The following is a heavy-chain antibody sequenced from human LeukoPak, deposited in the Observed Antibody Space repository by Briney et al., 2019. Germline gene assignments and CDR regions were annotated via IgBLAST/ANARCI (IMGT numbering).Heavy chain of an antibody. D-gene: IGHD6-13*01. CDR2: IKQDGSEK. Sequence: GGSLRLSCAASGFTFSSYWMSWVRQAPGKGLEWVANIKQDGSEKYYVDSVKGRFTISRDNAKNSLYLQMNSLRAEDTAVYYCARDRPLYSSSWNWFDPWGQGTLVTVSS. CDR3: ARDRPLYSSSWNWFDP. V-gene: IGHV3-7*01. J-gene: IGHJ5*02. CDR1: GFTFSSYW.